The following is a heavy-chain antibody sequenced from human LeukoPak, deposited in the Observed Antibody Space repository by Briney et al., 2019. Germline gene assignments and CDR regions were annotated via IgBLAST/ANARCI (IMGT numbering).Heavy chain of an antibody. Sequence: GESLRLSCAASGFTFSRHAMSWVRQAPGSGLEWVSGISGTGGSTYYSDSAKGRFTISRDNSKKTLYLQMDSLRAEDTAVYYCARAGGAPRGYYFDYWGQGTLVTVSS. J-gene: IGHJ4*02. CDR3: ARAGGAPRGYYFDY. V-gene: IGHV3-23*01. CDR1: GFTFSRHA. D-gene: IGHD1-26*01. CDR2: ISGTGGST.